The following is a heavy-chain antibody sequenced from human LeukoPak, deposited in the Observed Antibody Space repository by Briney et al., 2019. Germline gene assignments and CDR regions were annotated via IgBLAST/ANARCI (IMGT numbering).Heavy chain of an antibody. Sequence: GGSLRFSCAASGFIVSSNDMSWVRQAPGKGLEWVSVLYNGGSTYYAASVKGRFTISRDNSKNTLYLQMNSLRAEDTAVYHCARQTDYYDSSGYYALDWYFDLWGRGTLVTLSA. CDR3: ARQTDYYDSSGYYALDWYFDL. J-gene: IGHJ2*01. V-gene: IGHV3-53*01. CDR2: LYNGGST. D-gene: IGHD3-22*01. CDR1: GFIVSSND.